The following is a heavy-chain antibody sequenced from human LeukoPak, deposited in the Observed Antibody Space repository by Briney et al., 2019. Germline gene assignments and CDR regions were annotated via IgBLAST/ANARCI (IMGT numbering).Heavy chain of an antibody. CDR3: ARDWGAYYHFFDY. J-gene: IGHJ4*02. V-gene: IGHV3-7*01. CDR2: IKQDGSAK. CDR1: GFTFSSYW. Sequence: GGSLRLSCAASGFTFSSYWMTWVRQAPGKGLEWVANIKQDGSAKYYVDSVKGRFTISRDNAKNSLFLQMNSLRAEDAAVYYCARDWGAYYHFFDYWGQGTLVTVSS. D-gene: IGHD3-22*01.